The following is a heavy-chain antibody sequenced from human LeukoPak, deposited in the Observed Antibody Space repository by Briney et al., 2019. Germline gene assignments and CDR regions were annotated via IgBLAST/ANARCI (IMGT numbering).Heavy chain of an antibody. CDR2: INHSGSA. Sequence: SETLSLTCAAYGGSFSGYYWSWIRQPPGKGLEWGGEINHSGSANYKPTPKSRVTISVDTSKNQFSLKLSSVTAADTAMYYCARGSSSSGWYRPPSYYFDYWGQGTLVTVSS. CDR3: ARGSSSSGWYRPPSYYFDY. V-gene: IGHV4-34*01. D-gene: IGHD6-19*01. J-gene: IGHJ4*02. CDR1: GGSFSGYY.